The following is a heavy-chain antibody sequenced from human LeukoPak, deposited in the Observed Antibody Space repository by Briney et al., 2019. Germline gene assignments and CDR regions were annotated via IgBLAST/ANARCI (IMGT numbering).Heavy chain of an antibody. J-gene: IGHJ4*02. CDR2: ISSSSTTI. CDR3: ARDVGAVRGAVYFDY. D-gene: IGHD3-10*01. CDR1: GFTFSSYS. Sequence: GGSLRLSCAASGFTFSSYSMMWVRQAPGKGLEWVSYISSSSTTIYYADSVKGRFTISRDNAKNSLYLQMNSLRAEDTAVYCCARDVGAVRGAVYFDYWGQGTLVTVSS. V-gene: IGHV3-48*01.